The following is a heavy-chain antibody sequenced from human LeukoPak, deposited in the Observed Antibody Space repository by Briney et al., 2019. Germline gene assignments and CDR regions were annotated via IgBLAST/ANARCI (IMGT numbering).Heavy chain of an antibody. CDR1: GGSISSYY. J-gene: IGHJ4*02. CDR3: ARLGIAAAAPGDY. D-gene: IGHD6-13*01. CDR2: IYYSGST. Sequence: SETLSLTCTVSGGSISSYYWSWIRQPPGKGLEWIGYIYYSGSTNYNPSLKSRVTISVDTSKNQFSLKLSSVTAADTAVYYCARLGIAAAAPGDYWSQGTLVTVSS. V-gene: IGHV4-59*08.